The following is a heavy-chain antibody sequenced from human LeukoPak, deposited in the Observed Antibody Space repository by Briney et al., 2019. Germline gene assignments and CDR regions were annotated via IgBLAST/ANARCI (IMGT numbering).Heavy chain of an antibody. V-gene: IGHV3-23*01. CDR2: ISGSGGST. CDR3: AKDYPNYGSGRPHFDY. CDR1: GFTFSNYA. D-gene: IGHD3-10*01. J-gene: IGHJ4*02. Sequence: GGSLRLSCAASGFTFSNYAMSWVRQAPGKGLEWVSAISGSGGSTYYADSVKGRFTISRDNSKNTLYLQMNSLRAEDTAVYYCAKDYPNYGSGRPHFDYWGQGTLVTVSS.